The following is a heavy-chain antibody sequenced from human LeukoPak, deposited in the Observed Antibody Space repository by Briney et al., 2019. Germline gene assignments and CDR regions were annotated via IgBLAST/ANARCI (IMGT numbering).Heavy chain of an antibody. V-gene: IGHV1-18*04. CDR2: IDTYSGNT. J-gene: IGHJ5*02. D-gene: IGHD7-27*01. CDR1: GYTFTNYG. CDR3: AKNSPRDVAGRQFLPGVLSLLSQCDKCFDP. Sequence: GASVKVSCKASGYTFTNYGVSWVRRAPGQGLEWRGWIDTYSGNTNYAQKFQGRVTMTTDTSTSTAYMEQRSLRSDDTAVYYCAKNSPRDVAGRQFLPGVLSLLSQCDKCFDPWGQGTLVSVSS.